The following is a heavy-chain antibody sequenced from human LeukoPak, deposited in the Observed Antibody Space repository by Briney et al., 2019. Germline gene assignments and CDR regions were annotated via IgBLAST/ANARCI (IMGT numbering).Heavy chain of an antibody. D-gene: IGHD3-10*01. CDR1: GFTLSSYS. CDR3: AKGHMVRGVIHFDY. J-gene: IGHJ4*02. CDR2: ISSSSSTI. V-gene: IGHV3-48*04. Sequence: GGSLRLSCAASGFTLSSYSMNWVRQAPGRGLEWVSYISSSSSTIYYADSVRGRFTISRDNAKNSLYLLMNSLRAEDTALYYCAKGHMVRGVIHFDYWGQGTLVTVSS.